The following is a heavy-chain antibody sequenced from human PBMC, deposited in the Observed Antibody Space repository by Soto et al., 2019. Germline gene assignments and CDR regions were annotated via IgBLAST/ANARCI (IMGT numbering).Heavy chain of an antibody. CDR3: ARGVAIRAYDSSGYIFDY. V-gene: IGHV4-59*01. D-gene: IGHD3-22*01. CDR1: GGSISSYY. CDR2: IYYSGST. Sequence: ETLSLTCTVSGGSISSYYWSWIRQPPGKGLEWIGYIYYSGSTNYNPSLKSRVTISVDTSKNQFSLRLSSVTAADTAVYYCARGVAIRAYDSSGYIFDYWGQGTLVTVSS. J-gene: IGHJ4*02.